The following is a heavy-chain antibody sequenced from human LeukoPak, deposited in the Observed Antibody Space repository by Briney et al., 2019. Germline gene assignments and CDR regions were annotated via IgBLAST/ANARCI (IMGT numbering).Heavy chain of an antibody. J-gene: IGHJ4*02. D-gene: IGHD3-22*01. CDR2: ISAYNGNT. CDR1: GYTFTSYG. CDR3: ARDMYYYDSSGYYSEFGY. V-gene: IGHV1-18*01. Sequence: ASVKVSCTASGYTFTSYGISWVRQAPGQGLEWMGWISAYNGNTNYAQKLQGRVTMTTDTSTSTAYMELRSLRSDDTAVYYCARDMYYYDSSGYYSEFGYWGQGTLVTVSS.